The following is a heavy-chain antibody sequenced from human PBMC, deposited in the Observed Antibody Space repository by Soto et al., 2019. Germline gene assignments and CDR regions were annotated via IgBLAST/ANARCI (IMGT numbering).Heavy chain of an antibody. CDR1: GYSFTNFW. CDR2: IYPGDSDT. Sequence: PGESLKISCKGSGYSFTNFWIGWVRQMPGKGLEWMGIIYPGDSDTRYSPSFQGQVTISADKSISTAYLQWSSLKASDTAMYYCARAGEGYYYDSSGYGFDPWGQGTLVTVSS. CDR3: ARAGEGYYYDSSGYGFDP. J-gene: IGHJ5*02. V-gene: IGHV5-51*01. D-gene: IGHD3-22*01.